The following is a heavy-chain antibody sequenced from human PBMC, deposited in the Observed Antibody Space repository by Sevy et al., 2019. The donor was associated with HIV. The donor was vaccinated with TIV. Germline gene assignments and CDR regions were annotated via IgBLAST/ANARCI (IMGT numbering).Heavy chain of an antibody. CDR3: AREKTILEGRYGMDV. V-gene: IGHV3-11*06. D-gene: IGHD3-3*01. J-gene: IGHJ6*02. Sequence: GGSLRLSCTASGFTFSDYYMSWIRQAPGKGLEWVSYISTSSSYTSYPDSVKGQFTISRDNAKNSLYLQMNSLRAEDAAVYYCAREKTILEGRYGMDVWGQGTTVTVSS. CDR2: ISTSSSYT. CDR1: GFTFSDYY.